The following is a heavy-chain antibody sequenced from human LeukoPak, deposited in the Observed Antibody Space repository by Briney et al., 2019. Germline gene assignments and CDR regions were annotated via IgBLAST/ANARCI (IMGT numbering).Heavy chain of an antibody. J-gene: IGHJ5*02. CDR2: INHSGST. D-gene: IGHD5-18*01. Sequence: SETLSHTSAVYGGSFIGYYWSWIRQPPGKGLEWIGEINHSGSTNYNPSLKSRVTISVDTSKHQFSLKLSSVTAADTAVYYSARGARYRYVFDPWGQGTLVTVSS. V-gene: IGHV4-34*01. CDR3: ARGARYRYVFDP. CDR1: GGSFIGYY.